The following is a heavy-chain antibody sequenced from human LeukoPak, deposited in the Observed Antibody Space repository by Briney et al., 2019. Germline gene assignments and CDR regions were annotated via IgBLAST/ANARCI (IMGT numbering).Heavy chain of an antibody. Sequence: GGSLRLSCAASGFTFSTHAMSWVRQAPGKGLEWVSAISSTGSSTYYADSVKGRFTISRDNAKDTVYLQLNSLRAEDTAVYYCARRYGGYYHAIASWGQGTLVTVSS. V-gene: IGHV3-23*01. J-gene: IGHJ4*02. CDR3: ARRYGGYYHAIAS. D-gene: IGHD4-17*01. CDR2: ISSTGSST. CDR1: GFTFSTHA.